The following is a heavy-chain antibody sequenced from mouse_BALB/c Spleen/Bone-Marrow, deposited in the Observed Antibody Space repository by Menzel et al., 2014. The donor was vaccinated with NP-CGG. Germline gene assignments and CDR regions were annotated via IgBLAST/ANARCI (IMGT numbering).Heavy chain of an antibody. CDR2: IRNKAYGYTT. CDR3: ARFPMDY. V-gene: IGHV7-3*02. Sequence: EVQLQQSGGGLVQPGGSLRLSCTTSGFTFTDYYMSWVRQPPGKALEWLAFIRNKAYGYTTEYSASVRGRFTISRDNSQSILYLQMNPLRAEDSATYYCARFPMDYWGQGTSVTVSS. J-gene: IGHJ4*01. CDR1: GFTFTDYY.